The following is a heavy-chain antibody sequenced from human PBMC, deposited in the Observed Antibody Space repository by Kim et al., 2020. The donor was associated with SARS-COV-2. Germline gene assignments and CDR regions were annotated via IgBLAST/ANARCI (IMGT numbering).Heavy chain of an antibody. CDR3: ASDRFGYYYDSSGYHP. Sequence: ASVKVSCKASGYTFTSYAMNWVRQAPGQGLEWMGWINTNTGNPTYAQGFTGRFVFSLDTSVSTAYLQISSLKAEDTAVYYCASDRFGYYYDSSGYHPWGQGTLVTVSS. CDR1: GYTFTSYA. D-gene: IGHD3-22*01. J-gene: IGHJ5*02. V-gene: IGHV7-4-1*02. CDR2: INTNTGNP.